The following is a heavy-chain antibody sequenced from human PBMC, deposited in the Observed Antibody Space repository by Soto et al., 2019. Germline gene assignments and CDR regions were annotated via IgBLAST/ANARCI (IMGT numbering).Heavy chain of an antibody. V-gene: IGHV3-23*01. CDR2: ISGSGGST. D-gene: IGHD2-2*02. CDR3: AKAAKDIVVVPAAIPGGPSYYGMDV. J-gene: IGHJ6*02. CDR1: GFTFSSYA. Sequence: GGSLRLSCAASGFTFSSYAMSWVRQAPGKGLEWVSAISGSGGSTYYADSVKGRYTISRDNSKNTLYLQMNSLRAEDTAVYYCAKAAKDIVVVPAAIPGGPSYYGMDVWGQGTTVTVSS.